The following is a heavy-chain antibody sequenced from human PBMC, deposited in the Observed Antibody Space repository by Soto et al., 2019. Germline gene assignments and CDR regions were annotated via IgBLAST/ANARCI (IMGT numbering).Heavy chain of an antibody. CDR3: ARDHYDYVWGSYRPWSFDY. V-gene: IGHV1-3*01. D-gene: IGHD3-16*02. J-gene: IGHJ4*02. CDR2: INAGNGNT. Sequence: ASVKVSCKASGYNFTSYAMHWVRQAPGQRLEWMGWINAGNGNTKYSQKFQGRVTITRDTSASTAYMELSSLRSEDTAVYQCARDHYDYVWGSYRPWSFDYWGQGTLVTVSS. CDR1: GYNFTSYA.